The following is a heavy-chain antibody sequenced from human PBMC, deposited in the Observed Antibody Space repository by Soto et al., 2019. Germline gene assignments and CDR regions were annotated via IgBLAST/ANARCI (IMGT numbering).Heavy chain of an antibody. CDR1: CFTFTSSA. Sequence: ASVPVSFKASCFTFTSSAVQSVRQARGQRLEWIGWIVVGSGNTNNAQKFKERVTITRDMSTTTAYMELSSLRSEDTAVYYCAAEYGYSSSSVTFDTWGQGTMVTVSS. D-gene: IGHD6-6*01. J-gene: IGHJ3*02. CDR2: IVVGSGNT. CDR3: AAEYGYSSSSVTFDT. V-gene: IGHV1-58*01.